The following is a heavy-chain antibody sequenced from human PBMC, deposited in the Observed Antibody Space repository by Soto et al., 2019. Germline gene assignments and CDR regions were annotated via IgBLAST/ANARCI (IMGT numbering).Heavy chain of an antibody. CDR3: ARDKGGAALKGSGMDV. V-gene: IGHV4-31*02. CDR2: IYYNGNT. CDR1: GGSIGSRDYY. D-gene: IGHD3-10*01. Sequence: QVQVQESGPGLVKPSQTLSLKCSVSGGSIGSRDYYWSWIRQHPEKGLEWIGSIYYNGNTDYNPSLRGRLTSSIDTSMNELSLKLTSVTAADTAVYYCARDKGGAALKGSGMDVWGQGTTVTVS. J-gene: IGHJ6*02.